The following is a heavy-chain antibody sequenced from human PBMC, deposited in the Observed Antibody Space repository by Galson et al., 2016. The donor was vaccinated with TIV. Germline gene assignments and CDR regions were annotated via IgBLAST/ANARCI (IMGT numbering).Heavy chain of an antibody. J-gene: IGHJ4*02. Sequence: SVKVSCKASGFTFNSYAISWVRQAPGQGLEWMGGITAIFRTANYAQKFQGRVTITADESTSTAYMDLSSLRSEDTAVYYCARGRNYYESGAYWDWGQGTLVTVSS. V-gene: IGHV1-69*13. CDR2: ITAIFRTA. CDR3: ARGRNYYESGAYWD. D-gene: IGHD3-22*01. CDR1: GFTFNSYA.